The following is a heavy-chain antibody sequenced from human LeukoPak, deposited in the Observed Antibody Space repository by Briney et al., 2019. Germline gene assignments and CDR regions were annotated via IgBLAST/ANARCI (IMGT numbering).Heavy chain of an antibody. CDR2: IYYGGST. D-gene: IGHD4-17*01. J-gene: IGHJ4*02. V-gene: IGHV4-39*01. CDR1: GGSISSSSYY. Sequence: PSETLSLTCTVSGGSISSSSYYWGWIRQPPGKGLEWIGSIYYGGSTYYNPSLKSRVTISVDTSKNQFSLKLNSVTAADTVVYYCARPSYGDYVYFNYWGRGTLVTVSS. CDR3: ARPSYGDYVYFNY.